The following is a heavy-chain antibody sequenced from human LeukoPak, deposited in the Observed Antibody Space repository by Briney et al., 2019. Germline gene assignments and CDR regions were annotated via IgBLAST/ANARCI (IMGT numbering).Heavy chain of an antibody. D-gene: IGHD5-18*01. J-gene: IGHJ4*02. Sequence: ASVKVSCKASGGTFSSYTISWVRQAPGQALEWMGGIIPILGIANYAQKFQGRVTITADKSTSTAYMELSSLRSEDTAVYYCARDVQAMTLLDWGQGTLVTVSS. CDR2: IIPILGIA. CDR1: GGTFSSYT. CDR3: ARDVQAMTLLD. V-gene: IGHV1-69*10.